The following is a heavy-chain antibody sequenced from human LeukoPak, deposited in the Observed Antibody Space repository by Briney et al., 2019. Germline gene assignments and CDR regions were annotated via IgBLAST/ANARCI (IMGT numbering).Heavy chain of an antibody. CDR3: ARDSGYYGSGTHPDY. D-gene: IGHD3-10*01. CDR2: IYTSGST. J-gene: IGHJ4*02. V-gene: IGHV4-4*07. Sequence: KPSETLSLTCTVSGGSINSYYWSWIRQPAGKGLEWMGRIYTSGSTNYNPSLKSRVTMSVDTSKNQFSLKLSSVTAADTAVYYCARDSGYYGSGTHPDYWGQGTLVTVSS. CDR1: GGSINSYY.